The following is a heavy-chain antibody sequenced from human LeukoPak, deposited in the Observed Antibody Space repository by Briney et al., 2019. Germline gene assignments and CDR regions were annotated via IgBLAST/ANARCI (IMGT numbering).Heavy chain of an antibody. CDR3: ARGLPYYGSESFDYYGMDV. J-gene: IGHJ6*02. D-gene: IGHD3-10*01. CDR2: ISSGGSTI. V-gene: IGHV3-11*01. Sequence: PGGSLRLSCAASGFTFSDFYMNWIRQAPGKGLEWLSYISSGGSTIYFADSVKGRFTISRDNAKNSLFLQMDSLRAEDTAVYYCARGLPYYGSESFDYYGMDVWGQGTTVTVSS. CDR1: GFTFSDFY.